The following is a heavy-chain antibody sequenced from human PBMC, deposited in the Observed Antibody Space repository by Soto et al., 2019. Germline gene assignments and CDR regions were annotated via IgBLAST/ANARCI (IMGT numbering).Heavy chain of an antibody. CDR1: GYSFTSYW. J-gene: IGHJ6*02. CDR2: IYPGDSDT. D-gene: IGHD5-12*01. CDR3: ARIREWLRPYYYGMDV. Sequence: PGESLKISCKGSGYSFTSYWIGWVRQMPGKGLEWMGIIYPGDSDTRYSPSFQGQVTISADKSISTAYLQWSSLKASDTAMYYCARIREWLRPYYYGMDVWGQGTTVTVSS. V-gene: IGHV5-51*01.